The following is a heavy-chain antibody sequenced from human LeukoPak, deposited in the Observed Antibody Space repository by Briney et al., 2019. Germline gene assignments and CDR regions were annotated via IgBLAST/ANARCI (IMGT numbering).Heavy chain of an antibody. CDR2: ISSSNSYI. CDR1: GFTFSSYN. D-gene: IGHD4-23*01. Sequence: GGSLRLSCAASGFTFSSYNMNWVRQAPGKGLEWVSSISSSNSYIYYADSVKGRFTISRDNAKNSLYLQMNSLRAEDTAVYYCARGPDYGGNSRGGYFDYWGQGTLVTVSS. V-gene: IGHV3-21*01. J-gene: IGHJ4*02. CDR3: ARGPDYGGNSRGGYFDY.